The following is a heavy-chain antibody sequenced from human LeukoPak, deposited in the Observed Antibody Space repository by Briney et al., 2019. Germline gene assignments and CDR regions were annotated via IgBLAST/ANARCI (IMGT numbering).Heavy chain of an antibody. D-gene: IGHD2-2*02. V-gene: IGHV4-38-2*01. CDR1: GYSISSGYY. Sequence: SETLSLTCAVSGYSISSGYYWGWIRQPPGKGPEWIGSIYHSGSTYYNPSLKSRVTISVDTSKNQFSLKLSSVTAADTAVYYCARICSSTSCYTSTTDYWGQGTLVTVSS. CDR3: ARICSSTSCYTSTTDY. CDR2: IYHSGST. J-gene: IGHJ4*02.